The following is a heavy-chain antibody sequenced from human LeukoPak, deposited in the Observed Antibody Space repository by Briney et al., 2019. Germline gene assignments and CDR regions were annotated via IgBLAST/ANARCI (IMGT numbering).Heavy chain of an antibody. CDR3: AKDGYSPFDY. D-gene: IGHD5-24*01. Sequence: GGSLRLSCAASGFTFSSYGMHWVRQAPGKGLEWVAVISYDGSNKYYADSVKGRFTISRDNSKNTLYLRMNSLRAEDTAVYYCAKDGYSPFDYWGQGTLVTVSS. CDR2: ISYDGSNK. J-gene: IGHJ4*02. V-gene: IGHV3-30*18. CDR1: GFTFSSYG.